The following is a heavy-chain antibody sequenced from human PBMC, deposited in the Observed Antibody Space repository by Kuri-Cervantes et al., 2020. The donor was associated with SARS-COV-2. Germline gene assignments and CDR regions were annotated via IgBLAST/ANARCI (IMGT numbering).Heavy chain of an antibody. J-gene: IGHJ3*02. Sequence: SETLSLTCTVSGGSISSGRNYWSWIRQPAGKGLEWIGYIYPSGSTNYNPSLKSRVTISVDTSKNQISLKLSSVTAADTAVYYCARDQGSGNPALDACDIWGQGTTVTVSS. D-gene: IGHD3-3*01. CDR2: IYPSGST. CDR1: GGSISSGRNY. CDR3: ARDQGSGNPALDACDI. V-gene: IGHV4-61*09.